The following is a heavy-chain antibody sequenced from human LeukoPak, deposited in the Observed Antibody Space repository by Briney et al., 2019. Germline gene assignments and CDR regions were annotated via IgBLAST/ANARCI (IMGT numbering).Heavy chain of an antibody. CDR1: GYSFTSYW. V-gene: IGHV5-51*01. J-gene: IGHJ4*02. CDR3: ARGSGSYHTACMN. CDR2: IYPGDSDT. D-gene: IGHD1-26*01. Sequence: GESLKISCKGSGYSFTSYWIGWVRQMPGKGLESMGIIYPGDSDTRYSPSFQGQVTISADKSLSTAYLQWSSLKASDTAMYYCARGSGSYHTACMNWGQGSPVTVSS.